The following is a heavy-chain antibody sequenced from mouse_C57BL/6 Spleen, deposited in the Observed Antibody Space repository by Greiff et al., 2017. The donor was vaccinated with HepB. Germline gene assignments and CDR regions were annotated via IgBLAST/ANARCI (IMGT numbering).Heavy chain of an antibody. CDR3: TAAEYDYDAVSAMDY. V-gene: IGHV6-3*01. CDR2: IRLKSDNYAT. J-gene: IGHJ4*01. CDR1: GFTFSNYW. D-gene: IGHD2-4*01. Sequence: EVQLQQSGGGLVQPGGSMKLSCVASGFTFSNYWMNWVRQSPEKGLEWVAQIRLKSDNYATHYAESVKGRFTISRDDSKSSVYLQMNNLRAEDTGIYYCTAAEYDYDAVSAMDYWGQGTSVTVSS.